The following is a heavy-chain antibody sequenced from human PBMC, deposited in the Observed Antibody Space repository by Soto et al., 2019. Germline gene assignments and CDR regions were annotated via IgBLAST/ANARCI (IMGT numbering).Heavy chain of an antibody. V-gene: IGHV1-46*01. CDR1: GYSFTNFH. Sequence: ASVKVSCKASGYSFTNFHIHWVRQAPGQGLEWMGMIDPSGGITRDAQRLQGRITMTRDASTSTAYMELRSLRSDDTAVYYCARFEQWLVRDDAFDIWGQGTMVTVSS. CDR2: IDPSGGIT. J-gene: IGHJ3*02. CDR3: ARFEQWLVRDDAFDI. D-gene: IGHD6-19*01.